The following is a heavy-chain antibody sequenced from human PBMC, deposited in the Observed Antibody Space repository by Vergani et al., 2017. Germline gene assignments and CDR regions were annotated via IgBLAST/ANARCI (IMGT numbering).Heavy chain of an antibody. CDR1: GYTFTGYY. V-gene: IGHV1-2*02. Sequence: QVQLVQSGAEVKKPGASVKVSCKASGYTFTGYYMHWVRQAPGQGLEWMGWINPNSGGTNYAQKFQGRVTMTRDTSISTAYMELGRLRSDDTAVYYCARDRGSGWGGDAVEIWGQGTMVTVSS. CDR2: INPNSGGT. J-gene: IGHJ3*02. CDR3: ARDRGSGWGGDAVEI. D-gene: IGHD6-19*01.